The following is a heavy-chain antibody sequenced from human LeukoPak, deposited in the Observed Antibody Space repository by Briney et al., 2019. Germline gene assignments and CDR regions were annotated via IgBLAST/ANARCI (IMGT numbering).Heavy chain of an antibody. D-gene: IGHD4-17*01. J-gene: IGHJ4*02. V-gene: IGHV4-30-2*06. CDR1: GGSITTGGYF. CDR3: ARVSGNYGVRIFDL. CDR2: IYHSGIA. Sequence: PSQTLSLTCSVSGGSITTGGYFWSWIRQSPGRGLELIAYIYHSGIADYNPSLKSRVTIPVDRSKNHFSLNLTSLTAANTAVYYCARVSGNYGVRIFDLWGQGTLVTVSS.